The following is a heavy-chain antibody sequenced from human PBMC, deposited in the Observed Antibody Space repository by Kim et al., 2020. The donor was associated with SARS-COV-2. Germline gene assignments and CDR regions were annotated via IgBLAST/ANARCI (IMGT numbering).Heavy chain of an antibody. Sequence: SETLSLTCTVSGGSINNSSYYWGWIRQAPGKGLEWIGSVYYSGTTYYTPSLKSRVTISVDTSNNNFSLKLRSVIAADTAVYYCARLRSGVGGLGPWGKGT. CDR3: ARLRSGVGGLGP. J-gene: IGHJ5*02. CDR1: GGSINNSSYY. V-gene: IGHV4-39*02. CDR2: VYYSGTT. D-gene: IGHD1-26*01.